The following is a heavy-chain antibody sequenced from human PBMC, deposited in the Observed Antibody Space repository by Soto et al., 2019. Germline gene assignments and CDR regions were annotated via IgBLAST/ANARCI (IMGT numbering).Heavy chain of an antibody. CDR1: GFTFSSYA. J-gene: IGHJ6*03. D-gene: IGHD3-3*01. CDR3: AKDLGTDDFWSAYYTYYYMDV. V-gene: IGHV3-23*01. CDR2: ISGSGDNT. Sequence: EVQLLESGGGLVQPGGSLRLSCAASGFTFSSYALNWVRQAPGKGLEWVSVISGSGDNTYYADSVKGRVTIYRDNSKNTLYLQMNSLRAEDTAVYYCAKDLGTDDFWSAYYTYYYMDVWGKGTTVTVSS.